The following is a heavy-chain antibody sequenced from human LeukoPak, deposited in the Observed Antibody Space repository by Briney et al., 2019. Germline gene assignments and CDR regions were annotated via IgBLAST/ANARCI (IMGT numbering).Heavy chain of an antibody. D-gene: IGHD6-19*01. Sequence: PGESLKISCAASGFTFSSYAMSWVRQAPGKGLEWVSAISGSGGSTYYADSVKGRFTISRDNSKNTLYLQMNSLRAEDTAVYYCAKDLTPHSSGWRFRHDYWGQGTLVTVSS. CDR1: GFTFSSYA. CDR2: ISGSGGST. CDR3: AKDLTPHSSGWRFRHDY. V-gene: IGHV3-23*01. J-gene: IGHJ4*02.